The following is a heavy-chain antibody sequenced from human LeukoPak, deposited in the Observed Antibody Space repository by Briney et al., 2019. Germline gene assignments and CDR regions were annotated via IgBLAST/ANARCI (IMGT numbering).Heavy chain of an antibody. CDR3: ARAYSSGWYPSYMDV. CDR2: ISSSGSTI. Sequence: GGSLRLSCAASGFTFSDYYMSWIRQAPGKGLEWVSYISSSGSTIYYADSVKGRFTISRDNAKNSLYLQMNSLRAEDTAVYYCARAYSSGWYPSYMDVWGKGTTVTVSS. J-gene: IGHJ6*03. V-gene: IGHV3-11*04. D-gene: IGHD6-19*01. CDR1: GFTFSDYY.